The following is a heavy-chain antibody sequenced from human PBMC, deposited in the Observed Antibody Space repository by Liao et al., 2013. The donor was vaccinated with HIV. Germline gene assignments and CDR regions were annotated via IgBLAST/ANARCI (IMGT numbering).Heavy chain of an antibody. CDR2: IHYRGTT. CDR3: ARILRPEVAVALDY. CDR1: GASVTNFY. J-gene: IGHJ4*02. D-gene: IGHD1-14*01. V-gene: IGHV4-59*02. Sequence: VQLQESGPGLVKPSETLSLTCTVSGASVTNFYWSWIRQPPGKALEWIGFIHYRGTTNYNPSFNSRVTISVDTSKNQFSLKLTSLTAADTAVYYCARILRPEVAVALDYWGQGSLVTVSS.